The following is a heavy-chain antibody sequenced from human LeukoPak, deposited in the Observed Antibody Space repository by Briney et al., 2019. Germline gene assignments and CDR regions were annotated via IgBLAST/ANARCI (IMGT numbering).Heavy chain of an antibody. CDR3: ARQSCSSTSCQNYYYGMDV. D-gene: IGHD2-2*01. CDR2: IYPSDSDT. V-gene: IGHV5-51*01. Sequence: GESLKISCKGSGYSFTNYWIGWVRQMPGKGLEWMGIIYPSDSDTRYSPSFQGQVTISADKSISTAYLQWSSLKASDTAMYYCARQSCSSTSCQNYYYGMDVWGQGTTVTVSS. J-gene: IGHJ6*02. CDR1: GYSFTNYW.